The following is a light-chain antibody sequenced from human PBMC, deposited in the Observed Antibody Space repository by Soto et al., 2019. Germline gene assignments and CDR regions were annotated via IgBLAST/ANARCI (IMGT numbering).Light chain of an antibody. J-gene: IGKJ4*01. CDR1: QTVSNN. CDR3: QQYNKWPLT. V-gene: IGKV3-15*01. Sequence: EIVMTQSPATLSVSPGEKATLSCRASQTVSNNLAWYQQKPGQAPRLLIYFASTRATGIPARFSGSGSGTDFTLIISSLQSEDFAVYYCQQYNKWPLTFGGGTKVETK. CDR2: FAS.